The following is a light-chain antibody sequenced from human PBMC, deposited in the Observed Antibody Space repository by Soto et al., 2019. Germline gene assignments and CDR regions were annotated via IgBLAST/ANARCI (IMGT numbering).Light chain of an antibody. V-gene: IGLV1-44*01. Sequence: QSVLTQPPSASGTPGQRVTISCSGSSSNIGSNTVNWYQQLPGTAPKLLIYSNNQRPSGVPDRVSGSKSGTSASLAISGLQSEYEADYYCAAWDDSLNGVVFGGGTKLTV. CDR1: SSNIGSNT. CDR3: AAWDDSLNGVV. J-gene: IGLJ2*01. CDR2: SNN.